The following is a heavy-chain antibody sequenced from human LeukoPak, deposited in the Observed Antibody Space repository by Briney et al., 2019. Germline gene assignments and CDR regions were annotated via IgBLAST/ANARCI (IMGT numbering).Heavy chain of an antibody. J-gene: IGHJ3*02. CDR2: IKQDGSEK. CDR1: VFTFSSYW. Sequence: PGGSLRLSCAASVFTFSSYWMSWVRQAPGKGLEWVANIKQDGSEKYYVDSVKGRFTISRDNAKNSLYLQMNSLRAEDTAVYYCARDDAFDIWGQGTMVTVSS. V-gene: IGHV3-7*01. CDR3: ARDDAFDI.